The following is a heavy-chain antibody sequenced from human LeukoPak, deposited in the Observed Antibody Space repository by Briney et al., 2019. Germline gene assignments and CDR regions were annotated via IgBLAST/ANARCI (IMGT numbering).Heavy chain of an antibody. CDR3: AIVRAGYSSGWAFDY. D-gene: IGHD6-19*01. CDR2: ISAYNGNT. Sequence: ASVKVSCKASGYTFTSYGISWVRQAPGQGLEWMGWISAYNGNTNYAQKLQGRVTMTTDTSTSTAYMELRSLRSDDTAVYYCAIVRAGYSSGWAFDYWGQGTLVTVSS. CDR1: GYTFTSYG. J-gene: IGHJ4*02. V-gene: IGHV1-18*04.